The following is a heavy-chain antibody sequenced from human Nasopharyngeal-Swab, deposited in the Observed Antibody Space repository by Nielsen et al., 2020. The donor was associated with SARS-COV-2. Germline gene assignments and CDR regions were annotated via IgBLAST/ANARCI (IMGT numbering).Heavy chain of an antibody. CDR3: AKDASVYGIPYYFDY. V-gene: IGHV3-30*18. CDR1: GFTFSSYG. J-gene: IGHJ4*02. Sequence: GGSLRLSCAASGFTFSSYGMHWVRQAPGKGLEWVAVISYDGSNKYYADSVKGRFTISRDNSKNTLYLQMNSLRAEDTAVFYCAKDASVYGIPYYFDYWGQGTRVTVSS. D-gene: IGHD2-8*01. CDR2: ISYDGSNK.